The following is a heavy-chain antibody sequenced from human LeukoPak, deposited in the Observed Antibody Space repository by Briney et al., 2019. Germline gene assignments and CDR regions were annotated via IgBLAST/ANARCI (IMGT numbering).Heavy chain of an antibody. CDR3: VRDSSPRFSGSASLY. V-gene: IGHV3-7*01. CDR2: INQDGSEQ. J-gene: IGHJ4*02. Sequence: GGSLRLSCAASGFIFRSYCMAWVRQAPGKGLEWVAQINQDGSEQTFVDSVEGRFTMSRDNAKNFLYLEINSLRVDDTSVYYWVRDSSPRFSGSASLYWGRGTLVTVSS. CDR1: GFIFRSYC. D-gene: IGHD1-26*01.